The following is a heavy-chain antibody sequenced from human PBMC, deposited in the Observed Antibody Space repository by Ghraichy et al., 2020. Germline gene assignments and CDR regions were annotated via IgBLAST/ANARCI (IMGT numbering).Heavy chain of an antibody. Sequence: ASAKVSCRASGYSFSAYFIHWVRQAPGQGFEWMGWINPNGGGTLYAQTFQGRVSMTRDTSVNTVFMEVTTLKSDDTAIYYCTRGVAENGGRFFDLWGQGTLVTVSS. D-gene: IGHD3-16*01. CDR1: GYSFSAYF. CDR3: TRGVAENGGRFFDL. J-gene: IGHJ4*02. V-gene: IGHV1-2*02. CDR2: INPNGGGT.